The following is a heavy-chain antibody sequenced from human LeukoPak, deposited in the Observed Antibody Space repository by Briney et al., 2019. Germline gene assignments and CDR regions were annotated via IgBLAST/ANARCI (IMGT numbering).Heavy chain of an antibody. CDR3: ARDRYYYGSSYYYYYGMDV. CDR1: GGSVSSGSYY. J-gene: IGHJ6*02. CDR2: IYYSGST. Sequence: SETLSLTCTVSGGSVSSGSYYWSWIRQPPGKGLEWIGYIYYSGSTNYNPSLESRVTISVDTSKNQFSLKLSSVTAADTAVYYCARDRYYYGSSYYYYYGMDVWGQGTTVTVSS. D-gene: IGHD3-10*01. V-gene: IGHV4-61*01.